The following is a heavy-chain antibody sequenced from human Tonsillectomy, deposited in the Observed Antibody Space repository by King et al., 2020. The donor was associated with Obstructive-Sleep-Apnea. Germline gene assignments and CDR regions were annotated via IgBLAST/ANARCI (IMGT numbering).Heavy chain of an antibody. D-gene: IGHD3-22*01. J-gene: IGHJ1*01. V-gene: IGHV4-59*01. CDR2: IYYSGST. CDR3: ARGLTYYYDSVDHFQH. CDR1: GGSISSYY. Sequence: VQLQESGPGLVKPSETLSLTCTVSGGSISSYYWSWIRQPPGKGLEWIGYIYYSGSTNYNPSLKSRVTISLDTSKNQFSLKLSSVTAADTAVYYCARGLTYYYDSVDHFQHWGQGTLVTVSS.